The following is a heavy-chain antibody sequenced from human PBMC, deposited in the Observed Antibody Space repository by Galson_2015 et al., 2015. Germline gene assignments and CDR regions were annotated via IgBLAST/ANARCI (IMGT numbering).Heavy chain of an antibody. CDR3: ARGGIVGAAIDY. D-gene: IGHD1-26*01. CDR1: GGTFSSYA. CDR2: IIPIFGTA. Sequence: SVKVSCKASGGTFSSYAISWVRQAPGQGLEWMGGIIPIFGTANYAQKFQGRVTITADESTITAYMELSSLRSEDTAVYYCARGGIVGAAIDYWGQGTLVTVSS. V-gene: IGHV1-69*01. J-gene: IGHJ4*02.